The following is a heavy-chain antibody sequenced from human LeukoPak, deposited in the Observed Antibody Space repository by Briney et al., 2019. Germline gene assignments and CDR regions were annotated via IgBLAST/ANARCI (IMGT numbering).Heavy chain of an antibody. D-gene: IGHD3-10*01. Sequence: SETLSLTCTVSGGSISSSSYYWSWIRQPPGKGLEWIGYIYYSGSTNYNPSLKSRVTISVDTSKNQFSLKLSSVTAADTAVYYCAASRYYYGSGDEQAWGQGTLVTVSS. CDR1: GGSISSSSYY. CDR3: AASRYYYGSGDEQA. J-gene: IGHJ4*02. CDR2: IYYSGST. V-gene: IGHV4-61*01.